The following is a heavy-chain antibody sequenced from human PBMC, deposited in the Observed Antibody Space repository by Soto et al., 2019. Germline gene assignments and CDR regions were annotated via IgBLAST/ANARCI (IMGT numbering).Heavy chain of an antibody. D-gene: IGHD2-2*01. Sequence: EVQLVESGGGLVKPGGSLRLSCAASGFTFSSYSMNWVRQAPGKGLEWVSSISSSSSYIYYADSVKGRFTISRDNAKNSLYLQMNSLRAEDTAVYYCARGGLYCSSTSCYGRFGYWGQGTLVTVSS. V-gene: IGHV3-21*01. J-gene: IGHJ4*02. CDR2: ISSSSSYI. CDR3: ARGGLYCSSTSCYGRFGY. CDR1: GFTFSSYS.